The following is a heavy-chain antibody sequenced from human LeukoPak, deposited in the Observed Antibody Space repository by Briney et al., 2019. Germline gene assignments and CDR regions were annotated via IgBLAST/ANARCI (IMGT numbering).Heavy chain of an antibody. CDR1: GFTFDDYA. J-gene: IGHJ6*02. V-gene: IGHV3-9*01. CDR2: ISWNSGSI. CDR3: AKDSGRHYYYGMDV. D-gene: IGHD3-10*01. Sequence: PGGSLRLSCAASGFTFDDYAMHWVRQAPGKGLEWVSGISWNSGSIGYADSMKGRFTISRDNAKNSLYLQMNSLRAEDTALYYCAKDSGRHYYYGMDVWGQGTTVTVSS.